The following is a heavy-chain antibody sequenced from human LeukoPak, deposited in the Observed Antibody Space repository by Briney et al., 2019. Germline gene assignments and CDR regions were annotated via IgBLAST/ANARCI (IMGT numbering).Heavy chain of an antibody. D-gene: IGHD6-13*01. Sequence: SETLSLTCTVSGGSISSSSYYWGWIRQPPGKGLEWIGSIYYSGSTYYNPSLKSRVTISVDTSKNQFSLKLSSVTAADTAVYYCASSRGAAAGTPFYYYYYYMDVWGKGTTVTISS. J-gene: IGHJ6*03. CDR3: ASSRGAAAGTPFYYYYYYMDV. CDR2: IYYSGST. CDR1: GGSISSSSYY. V-gene: IGHV4-39*07.